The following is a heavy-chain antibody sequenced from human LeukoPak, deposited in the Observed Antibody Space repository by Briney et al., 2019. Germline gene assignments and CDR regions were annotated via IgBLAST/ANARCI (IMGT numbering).Heavy chain of an antibody. Sequence: PGGSLRLSCTVSGFTFSDYWMTWARQAPGKGLEWVAHLRPDGSDKYYVDSVKGRFTISRDNAKKLVYLQMNSLRAEDTAVYYCARDAYDDASESWGQGTLVTVSS. CDR2: LRPDGSDK. CDR3: ARDAYDDASES. V-gene: IGHV3-7*01. J-gene: IGHJ5*02. D-gene: IGHD3-3*01. CDR1: GFTFSDYW.